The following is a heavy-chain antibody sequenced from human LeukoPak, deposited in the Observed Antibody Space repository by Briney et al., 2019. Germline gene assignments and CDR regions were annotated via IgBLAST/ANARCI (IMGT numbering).Heavy chain of an antibody. Sequence: GASVKVSCKASGYTFTSYGISWLRQAPGLGLEWMGWISAYNGNTNYAQKLQGRVTMTTDTSTSTAYMELRSLRSDDTAVYYCARVEAARPPRYCLPDYWGQGTLVTVSS. V-gene: IGHV1-18*01. CDR1: GYTFTSYG. CDR2: ISAYNGNT. J-gene: IGHJ4*02. D-gene: IGHD3-10*01. CDR3: ARVEAARPPRYCLPDY.